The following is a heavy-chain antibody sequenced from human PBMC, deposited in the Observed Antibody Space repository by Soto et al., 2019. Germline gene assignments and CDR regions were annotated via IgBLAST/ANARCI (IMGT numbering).Heavy chain of an antibody. CDR1: GFTFSSYA. J-gene: IGHJ3*02. CDR2: ISGSGGST. Sequence: SLRLSCAASGFTFSSYAMSWVRQAPGKGLEWVSAISGSGGSTYYADSVEGRFTISRDNSKNTLYLQMNSLRAEDTAVYYCAKDGGDNDAFDIWGQGTMVTVSS. V-gene: IGHV3-23*01. CDR3: AKDGGDNDAFDI. D-gene: IGHD2-21*01.